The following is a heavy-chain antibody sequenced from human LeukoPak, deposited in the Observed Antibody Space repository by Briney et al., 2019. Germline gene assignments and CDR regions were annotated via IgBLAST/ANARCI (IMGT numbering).Heavy chain of an antibody. CDR3: ARGSTYSSGWYTGFDY. D-gene: IGHD6-19*01. CDR2: ITSSSSYI. V-gene: IGHV3-21*01. J-gene: IGHJ4*02. CDR1: GFTFSSYS. Sequence: GGSLRLSCVGSGFTFSSYSMSWVRQAPGKGLEWVSSITSSSSYIYYADSVKGRFTISRDNAKKSVYLQMNSLRAEDTAVYYCARGSTYSSGWYTGFDYWGQGTLVTVSS.